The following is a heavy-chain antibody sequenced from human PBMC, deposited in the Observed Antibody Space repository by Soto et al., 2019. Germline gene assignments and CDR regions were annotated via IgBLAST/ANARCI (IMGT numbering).Heavy chain of an antibody. D-gene: IGHD2-2*01. Sequence: GLPLRLSCAASGCTFSSYWMHWVSQVPGKGLVWVSRINSDGSSTSYADSVKGRFTISRDNAKDTLYLQMNSLRAEDTAVYYCARDTVYQDYYFDYWGQGTLVTSPQ. J-gene: IGHJ4*02. CDR1: GCTFSSYW. V-gene: IGHV3-74*01. CDR3: ARDTVYQDYYFDY. CDR2: INSDGSST.